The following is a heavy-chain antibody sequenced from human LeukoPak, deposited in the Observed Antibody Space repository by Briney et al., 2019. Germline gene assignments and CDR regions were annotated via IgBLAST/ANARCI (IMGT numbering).Heavy chain of an antibody. D-gene: IGHD4-23*01. V-gene: IGHV1-2*02. CDR2: IDPRTGDT. CDR1: GYTFIVYY. J-gene: IGHJ4*02. CDR3: ARDWELRWSQGAFDY. Sequence: ASVKVSCKASGYTFIVYYIHWVRQAPGQGLGWLGWIDPRTGDTNYAQNFQGRVTMTRDTSVSTAYMELSSLTSDDTAVYYCARDWELRWSQGAFDYWGQGSLVTVSS.